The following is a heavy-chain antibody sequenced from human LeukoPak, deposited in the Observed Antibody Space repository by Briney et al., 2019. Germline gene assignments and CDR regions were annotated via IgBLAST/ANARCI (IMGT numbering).Heavy chain of an antibody. V-gene: IGHV5-51*01. J-gene: IGHJ4*02. D-gene: IGHD5-24*01. CDR2: IYPGDSDT. Sequence: GESLKISCKGSAYTFTAYWIAWVRQMPGKGLEWMGVIYPGDSDTRYSPSFQGQVTISADKSSSTAYLQWSSLKAPDSAMYYCARQDGAAKYYFDYWGQGTVVTVSS. CDR1: AYTFTAYW. CDR3: ARQDGAAKYYFDY.